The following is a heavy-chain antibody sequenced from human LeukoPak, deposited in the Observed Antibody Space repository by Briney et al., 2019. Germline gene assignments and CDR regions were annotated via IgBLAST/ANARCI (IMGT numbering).Heavy chain of an antibody. CDR3: ARGQWTRDYCYYYMDV. V-gene: IGHV1-18*01. D-gene: IGHD6-19*01. J-gene: IGHJ6*03. CDR2: ISAYNGNT. CDR1: GYTFTSYG. Sequence: ASVKVSCKASGYTFTSYGISWVRQAPGQGLEWMGWISAYNGNTNYAQKLQGRVTMTTDTSTSTAYMELRSLRSDDTAVYYCARGQWTRDYCYYYMDVWGKGTTVTVSS.